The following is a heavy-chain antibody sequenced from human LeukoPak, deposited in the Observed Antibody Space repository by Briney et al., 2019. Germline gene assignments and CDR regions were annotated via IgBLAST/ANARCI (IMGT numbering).Heavy chain of an antibody. Sequence: PSETLSLTCTVSGGSISGSTSYWGWIRQSPGKGLEWIGLLNYSGTTYYNPSFKSRVSISIDRSRTQFSLKLSPVTAADTAFYYCSRYDSDTGDFDPWGQGTLVTISS. CDR1: GGSISGSTSY. J-gene: IGHJ5*02. CDR3: SRYDSDTGDFDP. D-gene: IGHD3-10*01. V-gene: IGHV4-39*07. CDR2: LNYSGTT.